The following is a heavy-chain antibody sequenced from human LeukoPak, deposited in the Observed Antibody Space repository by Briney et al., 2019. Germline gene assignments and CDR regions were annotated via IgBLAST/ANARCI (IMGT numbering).Heavy chain of an antibody. D-gene: IGHD6-13*01. V-gene: IGHV3-9*01. CDR2: ISWNSGSI. CDR3: AEDTRRYSSSWSNQAFDY. J-gene: IGHJ4*02. Sequence: GGSLRLSCAASGFTFDDYAMHWVRQAPGKGLEWVSGISWNSGSIGYADSVKGRFTISRDNAKNSLYLQMNSLRAEDTALYYCAEDTRRYSSSWSNQAFDYWGQGTLVTVSS. CDR1: GFTFDDYA.